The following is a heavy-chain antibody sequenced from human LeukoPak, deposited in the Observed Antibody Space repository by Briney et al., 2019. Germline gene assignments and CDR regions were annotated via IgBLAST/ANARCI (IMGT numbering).Heavy chain of an antibody. J-gene: IGHJ4*02. CDR1: GFTFGDYA. CDR2: IRSKAKGGTT. CDR3: ASSRRYGEFVFDY. V-gene: IGHV3-49*04. D-gene: IGHD3-10*01. Sequence: QSGGSLRLSCTVSGFTFGDYAMNWVRQAPGKGLEWVGFIRSKAKGGTTDYAASVKGRFAISRDDSKRSLYLQMNSLKAEDTAVYYCASSRRYGEFVFDYWGQGTLVTVPS.